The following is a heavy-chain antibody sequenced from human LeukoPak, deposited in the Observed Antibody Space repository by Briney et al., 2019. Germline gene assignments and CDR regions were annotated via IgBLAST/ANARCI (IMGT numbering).Heavy chain of an antibody. CDR1: GFTFSSYA. V-gene: IGHV3-23*01. Sequence: GGSLRLSCAASGFTFSSYAMSWVRQAPGKGLEWVSAISGSGGSKYYADSVKGRFTISGDNSKNTLYLQMNSLRAEDTAVYYCAKASSAPRGIVVVVAATDWFDPWGQGTLVTVSS. CDR3: AKASSAPRGIVVVVAATDWFDP. D-gene: IGHD2-15*01. CDR2: ISGSGGSK. J-gene: IGHJ5*02.